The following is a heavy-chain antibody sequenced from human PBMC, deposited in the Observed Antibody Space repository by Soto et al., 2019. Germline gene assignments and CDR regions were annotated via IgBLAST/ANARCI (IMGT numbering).Heavy chain of an antibody. CDR2: ISSSGTTK. D-gene: IGHD6-6*01. V-gene: IGHV3-48*03. CDR3: ATRPPRRNIAAGY. CDR1: VFTFTSYE. J-gene: IGHJ4*02. Sequence: PWWSLRLSCSASVFTFTSYEMNWFRQAPGKGLEWVSYISSSGTTKYYADSVKGRFTISRDSAKNSLYLQMNSLRAEDTAVYYCATRPPRRNIAAGYWGQGTLVTVSS.